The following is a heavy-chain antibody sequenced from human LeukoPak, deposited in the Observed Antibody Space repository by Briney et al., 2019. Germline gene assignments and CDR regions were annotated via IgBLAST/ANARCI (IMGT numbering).Heavy chain of an antibody. CDR1: GVTFSSCT. CDR3: AREITRRQTGALDD. J-gene: IGHJ4*02. Sequence: AGSLRLSCAASGVTFSSCTMQWVCQGPGKGLGWVAIISYDGSNKYYANSVNRRFTISRDTSKTTLYLQMNSLRAEETAIYYCAREITRRQTGALDDWGEGTLVTVSS. CDR2: ISYDGSNK. V-gene: IGHV3-30-3*01. D-gene: IGHD1-1*01.